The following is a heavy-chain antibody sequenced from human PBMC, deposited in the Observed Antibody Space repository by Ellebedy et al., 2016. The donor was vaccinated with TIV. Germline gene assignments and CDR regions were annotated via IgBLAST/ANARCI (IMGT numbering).Heavy chain of an antibody. Sequence: ALVKVSCKASGGTFSSYAINWVRQAPGQGLEWMGIINPSGGSANYAQKLQGRVTMTRDTSTRTVYMELSSLRFEDTAVYFCARDPGEDGDYWGQGTLVTVSA. D-gene: IGHD3-16*01. J-gene: IGHJ4*02. V-gene: IGHV1-46*04. CDR3: ARDPGEDGDY. CDR1: GGTFSSYA. CDR2: INPSGGSA.